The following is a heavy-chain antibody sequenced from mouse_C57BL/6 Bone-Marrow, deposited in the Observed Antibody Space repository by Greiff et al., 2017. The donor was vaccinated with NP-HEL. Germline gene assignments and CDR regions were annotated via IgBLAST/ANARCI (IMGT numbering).Heavy chain of an antibody. D-gene: IGHD1-3*01. V-gene: IGHV1-81*01. Sequence: QVHVKQSGAELARPGASVKLSCKASGYTFTSYGISWVKQRTGQGLEWIGEIYPRSGNTYYNEKFKGKATLTADKSSSTAYMELRSLTSEDSAVYFCARRSGWFAYWGQGTLVTVSA. CDR3: ARRSGWFAY. CDR2: IYPRSGNT. CDR1: GYTFTSYG. J-gene: IGHJ3*01.